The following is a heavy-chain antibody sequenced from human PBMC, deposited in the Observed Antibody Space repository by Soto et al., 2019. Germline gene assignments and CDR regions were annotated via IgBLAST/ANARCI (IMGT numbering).Heavy chain of an antibody. CDR2: IDPSDSYT. J-gene: IGHJ4*02. CDR1: GYSFTSYW. D-gene: IGHD2-15*01. CDR3: ASSQGCSGGSCYSVKGDY. V-gene: IGHV5-10-1*01. Sequence: GESLKISCKGSGYSFTSYWISWVRQMPGKGLEWMGRIDPSDSYTNYSPSFQGHVTISADKSISTAYLQWSSLKASDTAMYYCASSQGCSGGSCYSVKGDYWGQGTLVTVSS.